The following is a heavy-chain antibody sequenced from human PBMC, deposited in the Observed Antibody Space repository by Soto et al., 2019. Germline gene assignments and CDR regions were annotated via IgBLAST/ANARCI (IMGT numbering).Heavy chain of an antibody. J-gene: IGHJ6*02. D-gene: IGHD6-13*01. CDR2: INAGNGNT. Sequence: GASVKVSCKASGYTFTSYAMHWVRQAPGQRLEWMGWINAGNGNTKYSQKFQGRVTITRDTSASTAYMELSSLRSEDTAVYYCARDHRPQGRSSWPLYYYYYGMDVWGQGTTVTVSS. CDR3: ARDHRPQGRSSWPLYYYYYGMDV. V-gene: IGHV1-3*01. CDR1: GYTFTSYA.